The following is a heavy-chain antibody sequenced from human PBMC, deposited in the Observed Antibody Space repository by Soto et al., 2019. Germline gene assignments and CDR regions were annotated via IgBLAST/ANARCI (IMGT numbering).Heavy chain of an antibody. CDR1: GYTFTSYG. CDR2: ISAYNGHT. V-gene: IGHV1-18*04. J-gene: IGHJ6*02. Sequence: VQLVQSGAEVKKPGASVKVSCKASGYTFTSYGISWVRQAPGQGLELMGWISAYNGHTNYAQKLQGRVTMTTDTSTSTAYMELRSLRSDDTAVYYCARVRTGPYRYYYYGMDVWGQGTTVTVSS. CDR3: ARVRTGPYRYYYYGMDV.